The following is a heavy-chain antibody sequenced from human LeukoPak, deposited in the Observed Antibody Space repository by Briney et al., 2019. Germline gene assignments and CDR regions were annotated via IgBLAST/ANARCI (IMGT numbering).Heavy chain of an antibody. CDR2: IYYSGST. D-gene: IGHD3-10*01. J-gene: IGHJ2*01. Sequence: SETLSLTCTVSGGSISSYYWSWIRQPPGKGLEWIGYIYYSGSTNYNPSLKSRVTISVDTSKNQFSLKLSSVTAADTAVYYCARSFTMVPCWYFDLWGRGTLVTVSS. CDR3: ARSFTMVPCWYFDL. CDR1: GGSISSYY. V-gene: IGHV4-59*08.